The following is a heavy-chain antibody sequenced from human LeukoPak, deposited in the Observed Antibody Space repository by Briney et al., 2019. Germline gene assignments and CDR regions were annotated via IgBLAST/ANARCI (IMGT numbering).Heavy chain of an antibody. D-gene: IGHD3-16*01. CDR2: IHYSGTT. Sequence: PSQTLSLTCTVSGGSISSGGYYWSWIRQPPGKGLEWVGSIHYSGTTYYNPSLKSRVTISMDTSRNEFSLKLTSVTAADTAVYYCARRDGSPGTFGMIFDYWGQGTLVTVSS. V-gene: IGHV4-39*01. CDR1: GGSISSGGYY. CDR3: ARRDGSPGTFGMIFDY. J-gene: IGHJ4*02.